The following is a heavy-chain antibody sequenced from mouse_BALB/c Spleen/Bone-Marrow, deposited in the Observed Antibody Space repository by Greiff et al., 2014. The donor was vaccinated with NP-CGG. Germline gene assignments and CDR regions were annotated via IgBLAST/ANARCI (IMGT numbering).Heavy chain of an antibody. CDR3: ARDSLLRSLYAMDY. CDR1: GFTFSSYG. J-gene: IGHJ4*01. CDR2: INSNGGRT. V-gene: IGHV5-6-3*01. Sequence: EVQVVESGGGLVQPGGSLKLSCAASGFTFSSYGMSWVRQTPDKRLELVATINSNGGRTYYPDSVKGRFTISRDNAKNTLYLQMSSLKSEDTARYYCARDSLLRSLYAMDYWGQGTSVTVSS. D-gene: IGHD1-2*01.